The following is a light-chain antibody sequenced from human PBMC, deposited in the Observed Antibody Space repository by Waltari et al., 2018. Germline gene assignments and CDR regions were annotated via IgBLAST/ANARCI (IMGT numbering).Light chain of an antibody. CDR2: EVS. V-gene: IGLV2-8*01. CDR3: SSYAGSNGLV. CDR1: SSDVGGYNF. Sequence: QSALTQPPSASGSPGQSVTISCTGTSSDVGGYNFVSWYQQPPGKAPKLMNYEVSKRPSGVPDRFSGSKSGNTASLTVSGLQAEDEADYYCSSYAGSNGLVFGGGTKLTVL. J-gene: IGLJ3*02.